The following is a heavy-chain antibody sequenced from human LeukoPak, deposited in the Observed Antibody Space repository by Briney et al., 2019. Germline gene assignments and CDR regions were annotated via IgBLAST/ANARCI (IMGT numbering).Heavy chain of an antibody. CDR3: TKPARINAFDI. V-gene: IGHV3-23*01. CDR2: ISPSGGIT. Sequence: GGSLRLSCAASGFTFSNHGMNWVRQAPGKGLEWVSGISPSGGITYYADSVKGRFTISRDNSKNTLYLQMNSLRAEDTAIYYCTKPARINAFDIWGQGTMVTVSS. D-gene: IGHD1-14*01. J-gene: IGHJ3*02. CDR1: GFTFSNHG.